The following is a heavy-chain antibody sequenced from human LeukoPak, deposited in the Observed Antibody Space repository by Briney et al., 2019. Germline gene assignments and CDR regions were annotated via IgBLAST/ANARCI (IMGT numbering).Heavy chain of an antibody. CDR3: AGIRFNTYYFDY. J-gene: IGHJ4*02. Sequence: GGSLRLSCAASGFTFSDYYMSWIRQAPGKGPEWVSYISSSGSTIYYADSVKGRFTISRDHAKNSLYLQMNSLRAEDTAVYYCAGIRFNTYYFDYWGQGTLVTVSS. V-gene: IGHV3-11*01. CDR1: GFTFSDYY. CDR2: ISSSGSTI. D-gene: IGHD3-3*01.